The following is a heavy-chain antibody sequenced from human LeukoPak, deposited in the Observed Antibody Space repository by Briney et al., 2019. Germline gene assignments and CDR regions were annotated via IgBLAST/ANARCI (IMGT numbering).Heavy chain of an antibody. J-gene: IGHJ4*02. CDR3: ARGGGYKDTNDPYYFDY. CDR2: IYPGGSDT. CDR1: GYSFTSYW. D-gene: IGHD5-24*01. V-gene: IGHV5-51*01. Sequence: GESLNISCKGSGYSFTSYWIGWVRQMPGKGLEWMGIIYPGGSDTRYSPSFQGQVTISADKSISTAYLQWSSLKASDTAMYYCARGGGYKDTNDPYYFDYWGQGTLVTVSS.